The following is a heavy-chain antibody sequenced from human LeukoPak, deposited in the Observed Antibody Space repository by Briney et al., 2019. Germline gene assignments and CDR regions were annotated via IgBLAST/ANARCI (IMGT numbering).Heavy chain of an antibody. D-gene: IGHD1-26*01. CDR3: ATLGATHSVSDY. J-gene: IGHJ4*02. CDR2: INHSGST. V-gene: IGHV4-34*01. CDR1: GGSFSGYY. Sequence: SETLSLTCAVYGGSFSGYYWSWIRQPPGKGLEWIGEINHSGSTNYNPSLKSRVTISVDTSKNQFSLKLSSVTAADTAVYYCATLGATHSVSDYWGQGTLVTVSS.